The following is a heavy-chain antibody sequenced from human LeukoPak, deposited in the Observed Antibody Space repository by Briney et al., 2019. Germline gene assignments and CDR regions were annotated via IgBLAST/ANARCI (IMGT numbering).Heavy chain of an antibody. CDR3: ARRCWVTTCDI. CDR1: GGSISSSSYY. D-gene: IGHD4-17*01. V-gene: IGHV4-39*07. Sequence: SETLSLTCTVSGGSISSSSYYWGWIRQPPGKGLEWIGSIYYSGSTYYNPSLKSRITISVDTSKNQFSLKLSSVTAADTAVYYCARRCWVTTCDIWGQGTMVTVSS. CDR2: IYYSGST. J-gene: IGHJ3*02.